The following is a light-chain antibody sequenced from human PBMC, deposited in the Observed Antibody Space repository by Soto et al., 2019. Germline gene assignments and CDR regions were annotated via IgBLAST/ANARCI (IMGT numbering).Light chain of an antibody. CDR1: SGSVSTSYY. V-gene: IGLV8-61*01. Sequence: QTVVTQEPSFSVSPGRTVTLTCGLSSGSVSTSYYPSWYQQTPGQAPRTLIYSTNTRSSGVPDRFSGSILGNKAALTITGGQADDEFDYYCVLYMGSGVWVFGGGTKLTVL. CDR3: VLYMGSGVWV. CDR2: STN. J-gene: IGLJ3*02.